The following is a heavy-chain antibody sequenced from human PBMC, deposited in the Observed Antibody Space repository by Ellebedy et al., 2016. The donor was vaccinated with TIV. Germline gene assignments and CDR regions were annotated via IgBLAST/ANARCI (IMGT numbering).Heavy chain of an antibody. CDR1: GFAFSSYA. D-gene: IGHD3-22*01. J-gene: IGHJ4*02. V-gene: IGHV3-23*01. CDR2: ICHTGSRT. CDR3: AKGRGGGSDSSAPRYYFDY. Sequence: PGGSLRLSCAVSGFAFSSYAMSLVRHATGQGLEWVSTICHTGSRTYYADSVEGRFNISRDNSKKTLYLQMNSLRAEDTAVYYCAKGRGGGSDSSAPRYYFDYWGLGTLVTVSS.